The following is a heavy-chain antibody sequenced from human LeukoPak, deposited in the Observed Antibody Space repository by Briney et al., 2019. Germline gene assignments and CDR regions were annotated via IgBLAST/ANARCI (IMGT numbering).Heavy chain of an antibody. CDR3: AKGTQFGSTHWFDP. J-gene: IGHJ5*02. Sequence: SETLSLTCTVSGGSISSSSYYWGWIRQPPGKGLEWIGSIYYSGSTYYNPSLKSRVTISVDTSKNQFSLKLSSVTAADTAVYYCAKGTQFGSTHWFDPWGQGTLVTVSS. D-gene: IGHD3-16*01. CDR2: IYYSGST. V-gene: IGHV4-39*07. CDR1: GGSISSSSYY.